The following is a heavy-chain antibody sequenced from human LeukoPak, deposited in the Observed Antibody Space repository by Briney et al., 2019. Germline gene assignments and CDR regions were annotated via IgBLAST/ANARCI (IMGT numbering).Heavy chain of an antibody. J-gene: IGHJ5*02. V-gene: IGHV3-7*03. CDR3: ASLDTAKQPLANH. CDR2: IKQERGQE. CDR1: GLTVSNHW. Sequence: GGSLRLSCVASGLTVSNHWMSWVRQAPGKGLEWVANIKQERGQEYYVDSAKGRFTISKDSAKNSLYLQMNSLRVEDTAMYYCASLDTAKQPLANHWGQGTLVTVSS. D-gene: IGHD5-18*01.